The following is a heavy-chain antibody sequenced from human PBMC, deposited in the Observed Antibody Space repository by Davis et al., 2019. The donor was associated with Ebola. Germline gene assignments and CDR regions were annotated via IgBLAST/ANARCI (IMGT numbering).Heavy chain of an antibody. Sequence: PGGSLRLSCAASGFTFSDHWMHWIRQAPGKGLVWVSRINPDGTTTLYADSVEGRFTISRDNSKNTLYLQMNSLRAEDTAVYYCAKVELRGYWGQGTLVTVSS. D-gene: IGHD1-7*01. J-gene: IGHJ4*02. CDR3: AKVELRGY. V-gene: IGHV3-74*03. CDR2: INPDGTTT. CDR1: GFTFSDHW.